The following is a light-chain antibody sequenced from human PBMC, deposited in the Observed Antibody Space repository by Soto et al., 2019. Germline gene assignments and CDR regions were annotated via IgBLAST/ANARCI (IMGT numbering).Light chain of an antibody. J-gene: IGKJ4*01. CDR2: DAS. CDR3: QQRSAWPLT. CDR1: PNINSF. Sequence: EIVLTQSPVTLSLSPGERATLSCRASPNINSFLAWYLQKPGQSPRLLIYDASNRATGIPARFSGSGSGTDFTLTISSLSPEAFAIYYCQQRSAWPLTFGGGTKVEIK. V-gene: IGKV3-11*01.